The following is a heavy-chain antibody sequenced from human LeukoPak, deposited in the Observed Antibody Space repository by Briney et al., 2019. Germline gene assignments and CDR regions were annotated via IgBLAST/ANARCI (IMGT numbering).Heavy chain of an antibody. CDR1: GGSISSSSYY. D-gene: IGHD2-2*01. Sequence: SETLSLTCAVSGGSISSSSYYWGWIRQPPGKGLEWIGTIYYNGNTYYNPSLKSRVTISVDTSKNQFSLKLSSVTAADTAVYYCARHQIVVVPAATGYAFDIWGQGTMVTVSS. J-gene: IGHJ3*02. V-gene: IGHV4-39*07. CDR3: ARHQIVVVPAATGYAFDI. CDR2: IYYNGNT.